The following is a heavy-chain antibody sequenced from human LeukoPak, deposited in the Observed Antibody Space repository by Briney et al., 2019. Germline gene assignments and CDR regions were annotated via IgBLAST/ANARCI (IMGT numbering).Heavy chain of an antibody. CDR1: EMIFSSYE. Sequence: GGSLRLSCAASEMIFSSYEMNWVRQAPGKGLEWLSYISSSGNTRHYADAVKGRFTISRDNAKKSVHLEMNSLRAGDTAIYYCASAMLGFDSSGYYTSDYFENWGQGTLVTVSS. V-gene: IGHV3-48*03. CDR3: ASAMLGFDSSGYYTSDYFEN. J-gene: IGHJ4*02. CDR2: ISSSGNTR. D-gene: IGHD3-22*01.